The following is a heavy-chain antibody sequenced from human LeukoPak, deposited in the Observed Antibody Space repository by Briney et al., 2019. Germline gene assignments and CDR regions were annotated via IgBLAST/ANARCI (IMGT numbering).Heavy chain of an antibody. CDR3: TRDHDFWSGPFDV. CDR2: IRRKGYGGTT. D-gene: IGHD3-3*01. Sequence: PGRSLRLSCTASGFTFGDYSLSWVRQAPQKGLEWVGFIRRKGYGGTTEYAPSVKGRFIISRDDSKSTAYMQMTSLNTEDTAVYYCTRDHDFWSGPFDVWGKGTTVTVSS. CDR1: GFTFGDYS. V-gene: IGHV3-49*04. J-gene: IGHJ6*04.